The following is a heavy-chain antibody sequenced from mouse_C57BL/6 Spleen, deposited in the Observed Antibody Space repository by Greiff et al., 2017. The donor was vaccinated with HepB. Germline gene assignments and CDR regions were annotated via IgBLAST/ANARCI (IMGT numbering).Heavy chain of an antibody. J-gene: IGHJ4*01. CDR3: TRESFYGNYGYAMDY. CDR2: ISSGGDYI. D-gene: IGHD2-1*01. Sequence: EVKVVESGEGLVKPGGSLKLSCAASGFTFSSYAMSWVRQTPEKRLEWVAYISSGGDYIYYADTVKGRFTISRDNARNTLYLQMSSLKSEDTAMYYCTRESFYGNYGYAMDYWGQGTSVTVSS. CDR1: GFTFSSYA. V-gene: IGHV5-9-1*02.